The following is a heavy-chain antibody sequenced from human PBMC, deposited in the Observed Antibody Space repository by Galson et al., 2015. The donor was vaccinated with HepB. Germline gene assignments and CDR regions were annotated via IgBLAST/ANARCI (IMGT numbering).Heavy chain of an antibody. CDR1: GFTFSSYA. D-gene: IGHD3-16*02. CDR2: ISGSGGST. CDR3: AKDPPRDDYVWGSYRYLDY. V-gene: IGHV3-23*01. Sequence: SLRLSCAVSGFTFSSYAMSWVRQAPGKGLEWVSAISGSGGSTYYADSVKGRFTISRDNSKNTLYLQMNSLRAEDTAVYYCAKDPPRDDYVWGSYRYLDYWGQGTLVTVSS. J-gene: IGHJ4*02.